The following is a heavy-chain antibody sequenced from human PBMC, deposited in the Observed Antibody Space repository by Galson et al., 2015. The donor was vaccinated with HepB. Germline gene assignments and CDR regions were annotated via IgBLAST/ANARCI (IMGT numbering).Heavy chain of an antibody. V-gene: IGHV3-74*01. Sequence: LRLSCAASGFVFSSYWMHWVRQAPGTGLVWVSRIDSDGSSKSYSDSVKGRFTISRDNAKNTLYLQINNLRVEDTAVYYCVRDFRGAHLEHYYYGMDVWGPGTTVTVSS. D-gene: IGHD1-26*01. J-gene: IGHJ6*02. CDR3: VRDFRGAHLEHYYYGMDV. CDR2: IDSDGSSK. CDR1: GFVFSSYW.